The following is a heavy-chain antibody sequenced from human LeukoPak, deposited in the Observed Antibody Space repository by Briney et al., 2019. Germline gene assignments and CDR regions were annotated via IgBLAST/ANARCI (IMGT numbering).Heavy chain of an antibody. V-gene: IGHV3-23*01. D-gene: IGHD2-2*01. CDR2: ISGSGGST. J-gene: IGHJ4*02. CDR3: AKVTALIVVVPAAFDY. Sequence: PGGSLRLSCAASGFTLSSYAMSWVRQAPGKGLEWDSAISGSGGSTYYADSVKGRFTISRDNSKNTLYLQMNSLRAEDTAVYYCAKVTALIVVVPAAFDYWGQGTLVTVSS. CDR1: GFTLSSYA.